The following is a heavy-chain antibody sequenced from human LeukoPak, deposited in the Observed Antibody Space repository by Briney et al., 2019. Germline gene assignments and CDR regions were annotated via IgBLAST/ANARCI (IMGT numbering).Heavy chain of an antibody. V-gene: IGHV4-38-2*02. J-gene: IGHJ3*02. Sequence: SETLSLTCTVSGYSISSGYYWGWIRQPPGKGLEWIGSIYHSGSTYYNPSLKSRVTISVDTSKNQFSLKLSSVTAADTAVYYCARGGEVVGALDAFDIWGQGTMVTVSS. CDR3: ARGGEVVGALDAFDI. CDR2: IYHSGST. CDR1: GYSISSGYY. D-gene: IGHD1-26*01.